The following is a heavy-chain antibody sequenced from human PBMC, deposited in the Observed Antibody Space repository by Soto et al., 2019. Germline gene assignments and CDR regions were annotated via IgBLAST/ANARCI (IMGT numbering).Heavy chain of an antibody. V-gene: IGHV1-18*01. D-gene: IGHD2-15*01. J-gene: IGHJ2*01. Sequence: VQLVQSGAEVKKPGASVKVSCKASGYTFNNYGISWVRQAPGQGLEWMGWIGPYNGNTDHAQNFQGRVTMTTDTSTNTAYMELRSLRSDDTALYYCARCYCSVGSCYTCWHFDLWGRGTLVTVSS. CDR1: GYTFNNYG. CDR3: ARCYCSVGSCYTCWHFDL. CDR2: IGPYNGNT.